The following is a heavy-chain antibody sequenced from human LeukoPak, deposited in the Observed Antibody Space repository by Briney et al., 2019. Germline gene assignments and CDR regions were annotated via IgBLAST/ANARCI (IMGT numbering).Heavy chain of an antibody. D-gene: IGHD1-20*01. CDR3: MKDNWSRSYYLDK. Sequence: GGSLRLSCAASGFTFSSYGMHWVRQAPGKGLDWVAVISYDGSSEYYADSVQGRFTISRDNSKNTVYLQMNNLRAEDTAVFYCMKDNWSRSYYLDKWGQGTLVTVSS. V-gene: IGHV3-30*18. CDR1: GFTFSSYG. CDR2: ISYDGSSE. J-gene: IGHJ4*02.